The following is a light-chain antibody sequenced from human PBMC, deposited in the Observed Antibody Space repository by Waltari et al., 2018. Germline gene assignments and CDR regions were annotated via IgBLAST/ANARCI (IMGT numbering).Light chain of an antibody. V-gene: IGLV2-8*01. J-gene: IGLJ2*01. Sequence: QSALTQPPSTSGSPGQSVTISCTGTSSDVGGYNYVSWYQQHPGKAPKLLIHEVTTRPSGVPASFSGSKSGNTASLTVSGLQTEDEAYYYCSSYAGSNTVVFGGGTKLTVL. CDR3: SSYAGSNTVV. CDR1: SSDVGGYNY. CDR2: EVT.